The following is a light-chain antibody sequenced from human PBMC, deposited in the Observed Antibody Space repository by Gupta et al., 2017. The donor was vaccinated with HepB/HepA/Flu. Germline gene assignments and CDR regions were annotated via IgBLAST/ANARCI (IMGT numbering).Light chain of an antibody. CDR2: YAS. V-gene: IGKV3-11*01. J-gene: IGKJ4*01. CDR3: QHRSNSPPLT. Sequence: ELVLTQSSVTMSLSPGERATLACRGSRSVNSYLAWYKQKTGQAPSLLIHYASNRATGVPARYSGSGCGTNVTLTISSREPEDFAVYYYQHRSNSPPLTFGGGTKVEIK. CDR1: RSVNSY.